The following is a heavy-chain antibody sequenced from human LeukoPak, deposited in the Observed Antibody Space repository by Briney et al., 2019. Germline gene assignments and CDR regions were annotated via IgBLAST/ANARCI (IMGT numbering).Heavy chain of an antibody. CDR1: GFTFSSNA. CDR3: AKVVLLLTASDAFDF. D-gene: IGHD2-21*02. V-gene: IGHV3-23*01. CDR2: VSGNYGST. Sequence: GGSLRLSCAASGFTFSSNAMSWVRQAPGKGLEWVSTVSGNYGSTYYADSVKGRFTISRDNFKNTVFLRMNSLRAEDTAVYYCAKVVLLLTASDAFDFWGQGTKVTVSS. J-gene: IGHJ3*01.